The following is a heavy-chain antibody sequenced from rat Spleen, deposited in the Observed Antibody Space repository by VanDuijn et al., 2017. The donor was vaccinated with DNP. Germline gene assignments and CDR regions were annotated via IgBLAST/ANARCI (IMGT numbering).Heavy chain of an antibody. CDR3: SRDRDSINIRTWYFDF. CDR1: GFSLISYG. Sequence: QVQLKESGPGLVQPSQTLSLTCAVSGFSLISYGVSWVRQPPGKGLEWIAGISSGGSTYYNSVFKSRLSISRDTSKSQFFLKMNSLQTEDSAIYFCSRDRDSINIRTWYFDFWGPGTMVTVSS. CDR2: ISSGGST. D-gene: IGHD1-4*01. V-gene: IGHV2S12*01. J-gene: IGHJ1*01.